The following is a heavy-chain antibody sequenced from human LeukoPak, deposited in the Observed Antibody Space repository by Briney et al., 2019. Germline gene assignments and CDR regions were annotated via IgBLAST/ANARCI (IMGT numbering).Heavy chain of an antibody. CDR1: GYTFTGYY. CDR3: ARDYDILTGLKPGNWFDP. Sequence: ASVKVSCKASGYTFTGYYMHWVRQAPGQGLEWMGWINPNSGGTNYAQKFQGRVTMTRDTSISTAYMELSRLRSDDTAVYYCARDYDILTGLKPGNWFDPWGQGTLVTVSS. D-gene: IGHD3-9*01. CDR2: INPNSGGT. V-gene: IGHV1-2*02. J-gene: IGHJ5*02.